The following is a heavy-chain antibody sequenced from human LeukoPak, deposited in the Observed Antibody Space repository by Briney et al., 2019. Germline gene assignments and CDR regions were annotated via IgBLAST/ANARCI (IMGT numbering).Heavy chain of an antibody. V-gene: IGHV1-18*01. Sequence: ASVKVSCKASGYTFTSYGISWVRQAPGQGLEWMGWISAYNGNTNYAQKLQGRVTMTTDTSTSTAYMELRSLRSEDTAVYYCARGGPYCSGGSCSTGLLGYWGQGTLVTVSS. CDR2: ISAYNGNT. J-gene: IGHJ4*02. CDR3: ARGGPYCSGGSCSTGLLGY. D-gene: IGHD2-15*01. CDR1: GYTFTSYG.